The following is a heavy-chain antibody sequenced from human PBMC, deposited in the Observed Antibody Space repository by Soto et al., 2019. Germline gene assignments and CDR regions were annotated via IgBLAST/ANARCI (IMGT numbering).Heavy chain of an antibody. CDR1: GFAFSSYS. D-gene: IGHD6-13*01. CDR2: IRSSSTFI. J-gene: IGHJ6*02. Sequence: EVQLVESGGGLVKPGGSLRLSCEASGFAFSSYSMNWVRQAPGKGLEWVSSIRSSSTFIYYADSVKGRFTISRDNAQNSLYLQMNSLSAEDTAVYYCARGMAATYYYGIDVWGQGTTVIVSS. CDR3: ARGMAATYYYGIDV. V-gene: IGHV3-21*01.